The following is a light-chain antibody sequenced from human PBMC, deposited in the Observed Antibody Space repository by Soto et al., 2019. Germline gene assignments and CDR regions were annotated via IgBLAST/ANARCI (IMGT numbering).Light chain of an antibody. J-gene: IGKJ4*01. CDR3: QQYDNYKPLT. CDR1: QSISSW. V-gene: IGKV1-5*01. Sequence: DIQMTQSPSTLSASVGDRVTITCRASQSISSWLAWYQQKPGKAPKLLIFDASSLESGTPSRFSGRRSGTQSTLTINGLQPDEFATYYCQQYDNYKPLTFGGGTKVDIK. CDR2: DAS.